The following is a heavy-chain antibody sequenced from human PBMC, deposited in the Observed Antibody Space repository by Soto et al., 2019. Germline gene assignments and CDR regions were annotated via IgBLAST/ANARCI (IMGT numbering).Heavy chain of an antibody. CDR1: GFTFSDYY. Sequence: GGALRLSCAGSGFTFSDYYMTWIRQAPGKGLEWVSYINTLSSAIYYADSVKGRFTISRDNAKNSLYLQMNSLRAEDTAVYYCARRLQWQLRPLDSWGRGTLVTVSS. D-gene: IGHD6-19*01. J-gene: IGHJ4*02. CDR3: ARRLQWQLRPLDS. CDR2: INTLSSAI. V-gene: IGHV3-11*01.